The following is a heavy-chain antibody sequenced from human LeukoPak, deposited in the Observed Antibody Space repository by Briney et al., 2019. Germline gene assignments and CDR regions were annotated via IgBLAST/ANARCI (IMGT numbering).Heavy chain of an antibody. Sequence: GGSLRLSCAASGFTFSSYAMHWVRQAPGKGLEWVAVISYDGSNKYYADSVKGRFTIPRDNSKNTPYLKMNSLRAEATAVYYCARDGDTGDYSNYYWGQGTLVTVSS. CDR3: ARDGDTGDYSNYY. J-gene: IGHJ4*02. D-gene: IGHD4-11*01. V-gene: IGHV3-30-3*01. CDR2: ISYDGSNK. CDR1: GFTFSSYA.